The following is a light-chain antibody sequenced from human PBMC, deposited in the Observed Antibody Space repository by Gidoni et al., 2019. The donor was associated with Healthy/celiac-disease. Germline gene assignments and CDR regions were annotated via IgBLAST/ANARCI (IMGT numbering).Light chain of an antibody. V-gene: IGKV3-11*01. CDR1: QSVSSY. CDR3: QQRSNWPPLT. CDR2: DAS. J-gene: IGKJ4*01. Sequence: ELVLTQFPATLSLSPGERATLSCRASQSVSSYLAWYQQKPGQAPRRLIYDASNRATGIPARCSGSGSGTDFTLTISSLEPEDFAVYYCQQRSNWPPLTFGGGTKVEIK.